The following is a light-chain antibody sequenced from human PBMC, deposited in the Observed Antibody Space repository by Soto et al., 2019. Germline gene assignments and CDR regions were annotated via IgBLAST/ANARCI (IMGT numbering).Light chain of an antibody. J-gene: IGLJ1*01. CDR2: GVS. Sequence: QSALTQPASVSGSPGQSITISCTGTSSDVGAYNYVSWYHQHPGKAPKLMIYGVSNRPSGVSNRFSGSKSGNTASLTISGLLAEDEADYYCNSYAGSSYVFGTGTKLTVL. CDR1: SSDVGAYNY. V-gene: IGLV2-14*01. CDR3: NSYAGSSYV.